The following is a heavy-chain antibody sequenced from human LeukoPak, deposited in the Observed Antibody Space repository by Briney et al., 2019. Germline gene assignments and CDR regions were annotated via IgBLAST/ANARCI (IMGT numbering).Heavy chain of an antibody. Sequence: PSETLSLTCTVSGGSISSYYWSWVRQPPGEGREWIGYIGYIGSTTYNPSLRGGVTISLDESKNHSSLKLSSVTAADTAVYFCARGGRYMSASWYRSVYYYMDVWGKGTTVTVSS. J-gene: IGHJ6*03. CDR2: IGYIGST. V-gene: IGHV4-59*12. CDR3: ARGGRYMSASWYRSVYYYMDV. D-gene: IGHD6-13*01. CDR1: GGSISSYY.